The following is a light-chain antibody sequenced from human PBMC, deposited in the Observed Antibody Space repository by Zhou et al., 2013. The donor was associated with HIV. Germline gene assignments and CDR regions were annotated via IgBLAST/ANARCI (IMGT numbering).Light chain of an antibody. V-gene: IGKV1-5*03. CDR2: KAS. J-gene: IGKJ1*01. CDR1: QSISSW. CDR3: QQYNNYGWT. Sequence: DIQMTQSPSTLSASVGDRVIITCRASQSISSWLAWFQQKPGKAPKLLIYKASSLHSGVPSRFSGSGSGTEFTLTISSLQPDDFATYYCQQYNNYGWTFGQGTKVEIK.